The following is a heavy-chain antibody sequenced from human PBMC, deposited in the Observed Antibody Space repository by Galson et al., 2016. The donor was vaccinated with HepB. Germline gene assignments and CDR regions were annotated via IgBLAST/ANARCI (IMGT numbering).Heavy chain of an antibody. CDR2: LDPSDSYT. Sequence: QSGAEVKKPGESLRISCKDSGYSFSTYWIIWVRQMPGKGLEWMGRLDPSDSYTNYSPSFQGHVTISADKSISTAYLQWSSLKASDTGIYYCARQGSSAGELYYYYGMDVWGQGTTVTVSS. CDR3: ARQGSSAGELYYYYGMDV. CDR1: GYSFSTYW. D-gene: IGHD2-15*01. V-gene: IGHV5-10-1*01. J-gene: IGHJ6*02.